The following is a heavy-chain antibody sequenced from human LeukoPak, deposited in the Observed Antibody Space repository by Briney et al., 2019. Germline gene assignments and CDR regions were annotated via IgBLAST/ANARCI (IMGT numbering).Heavy chain of an antibody. Sequence: QPGGSLRLSCAASGFTFSNYEMNWVRQAPGKGLEWVSYISSSGYTIRDADSVKGRFTISRDNAKNSLYLQMNSLRAEDTAVYYCARWGHGGYGGGWFDPWGQGSLVTVSS. CDR1: GFTFSNYE. J-gene: IGHJ5*02. CDR2: ISSSGYTI. V-gene: IGHV3-48*03. CDR3: ARWGHGGYGGGWFDP. D-gene: IGHD5-12*01.